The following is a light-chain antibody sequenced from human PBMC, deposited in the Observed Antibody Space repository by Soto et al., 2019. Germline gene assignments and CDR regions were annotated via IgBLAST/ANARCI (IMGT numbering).Light chain of an antibody. V-gene: IGKV2D-29*02. CDR1: QSLLHITGETF. CDR3: MQSTQLPPT. Sequence: DVVMTQSQLSLPVTLGQSASISCTSSQSLLHITGETFLFWYLQKPGQSPQLLIYEVSTRVSGVPDRFSGSGSGTDFTLEISRVETDDVGIYYCMQSTQLPPTFGQGTRLEIK. J-gene: IGKJ5*01. CDR2: EVS.